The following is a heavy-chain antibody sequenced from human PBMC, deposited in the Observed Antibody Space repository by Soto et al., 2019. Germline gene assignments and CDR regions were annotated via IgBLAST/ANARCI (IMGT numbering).Heavy chain of an antibody. CDR2: IKSKADGGTT. CDR1: DFPFFNGW. CDR3: TTDVTGISGGDY. D-gene: IGHD3-10*01. V-gene: IGHV3-15*01. Sequence: EVQLVESGGGLVKPGGSLTISCTTSDFPFFNGWMSWVRRAPGRGLEWVGRIKSKADGGTTDYARPVKGRFTIARDDSKDTMYLHMNSLQNEDTGVYYCTTDVTGISGGDYWGQGTPVTVSS. J-gene: IGHJ4*02.